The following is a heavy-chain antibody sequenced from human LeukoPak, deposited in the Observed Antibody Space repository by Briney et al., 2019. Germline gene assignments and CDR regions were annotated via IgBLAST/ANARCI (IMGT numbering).Heavy chain of an antibody. CDR2: IYYSGST. CDR3: ARGSSGITYYYDSSGYYPFDY. Sequence: SETLSLTCTVSGGSISSYYWSWIRQPPGKGLEGIGYIYYSGSTNYNPSLKSRVTISVDTSMNQFSLKLSSVTAADTAVYYCARGSSGITYYYDSSGYYPFDYWGQGTLVTVSS. D-gene: IGHD3-22*01. J-gene: IGHJ4*02. CDR1: GGSISSYY. V-gene: IGHV4-59*01.